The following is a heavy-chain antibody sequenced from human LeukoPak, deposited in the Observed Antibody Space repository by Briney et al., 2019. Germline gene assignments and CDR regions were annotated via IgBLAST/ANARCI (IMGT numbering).Heavy chain of an antibody. J-gene: IGHJ4*02. CDR3: ARSSGWYSGIDY. Sequence: ASVKVSCKASGYTFTSYDINWVRQATGQGLEWMGWMNPNSGNTGYAQKFQGRVTMTRDTSISTAYMELSRLRSEDMAVYYCARSSGWYSGIDYWGQGTLVTVSS. D-gene: IGHD6-19*01. CDR1: GYTFTSYD. CDR2: MNPNSGNT. V-gene: IGHV1-8*02.